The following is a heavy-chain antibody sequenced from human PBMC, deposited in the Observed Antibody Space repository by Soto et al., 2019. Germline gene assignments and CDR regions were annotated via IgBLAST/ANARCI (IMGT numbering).Heavy chain of an antibody. CDR1: GYTFTSYG. V-gene: IGHV1-18*04. Sequence: ASVKVSCKASGYTFTSYGISWVRQAPGQGLEWMGWISAYNGNTNYAQKPQGRVTMTTDTSTSTAYMELRSLRSDDTAVYYCARVSRFYDSSGYYGGNWFDPWGQGTLVTVSS. D-gene: IGHD3-22*01. J-gene: IGHJ5*02. CDR3: ARVSRFYDSSGYYGGNWFDP. CDR2: ISAYNGNT.